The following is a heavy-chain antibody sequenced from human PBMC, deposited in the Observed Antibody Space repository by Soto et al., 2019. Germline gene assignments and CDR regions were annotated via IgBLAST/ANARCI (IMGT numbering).Heavy chain of an antibody. V-gene: IGHV3-23*01. CDR1: GFTFSSYA. Sequence: EVQLLESGGGLVQPGGSLRLSCAASGFTFSSYAMTWVRQAPGKGLEWVSRISGSGGSTYYADSVKGPFTISRDNSKNTLYLQMNSLRAEDTAVYYCAKESAMGRYFDYWGQGTLVTVSS. J-gene: IGHJ4*02. CDR2: ISGSGGST. CDR3: AKESAMGRYFDY. D-gene: IGHD2-8*01.